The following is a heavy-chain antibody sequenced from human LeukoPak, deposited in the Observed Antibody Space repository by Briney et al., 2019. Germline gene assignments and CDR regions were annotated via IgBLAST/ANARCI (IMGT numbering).Heavy chain of an antibody. V-gene: IGHV4-59*01. D-gene: IGHD1-1*01. CDR1: GGSISSYY. CDR2: IYYRGST. J-gene: IGHJ4*02. Sequence: SETLSLTCTVSGGSISSYYWSWIRQPPGKGLEWIGYIYYRGSTNYNPSLKSRVTISVDTSKNQFSLKLSSVTAADTAVYYCASSGTEGSFDYWGQGTLVTVSS. CDR3: ASSGTEGSFDY.